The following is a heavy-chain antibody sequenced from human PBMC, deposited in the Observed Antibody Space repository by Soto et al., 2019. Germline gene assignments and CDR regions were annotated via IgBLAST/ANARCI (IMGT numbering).Heavy chain of an antibody. CDR2: ISYDGSNK. Sequence: QVQLVESGGGVVQPGRSLRLSCAASGFTFSSYGMHWVRQAPGKGLEWVAVISYDGSNKYYADSVKGRFTISRDNSKITLYLQMNSLRAEDTAVYYCAKDHLAGYFDYWGQGTLVTVSS. CDR3: AKDHLAGYFDY. J-gene: IGHJ4*02. CDR1: GFTFSSYG. V-gene: IGHV3-30*18. D-gene: IGHD3-10*01.